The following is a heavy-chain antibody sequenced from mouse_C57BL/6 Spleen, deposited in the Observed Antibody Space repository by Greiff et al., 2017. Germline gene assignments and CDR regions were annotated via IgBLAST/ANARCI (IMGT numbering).Heavy chain of an antibody. D-gene: IGHD2-1*01. V-gene: IGHV5-17*01. CDR2: ISSGSSTI. CDR1: GFTFSDYG. Sequence: EVMLVESGGGLVKPGGSLKLSCAASGFTFSDYGMHWVRQAPEKGLEWVAYISSGSSTIYYADTVKGRFTISRDNAKNTLFLQMTSLRSEDTAMYYCARGYYGNPGYYAVDYWGQGTSVTVSS. J-gene: IGHJ4*01. CDR3: ARGYYGNPGYYAVDY.